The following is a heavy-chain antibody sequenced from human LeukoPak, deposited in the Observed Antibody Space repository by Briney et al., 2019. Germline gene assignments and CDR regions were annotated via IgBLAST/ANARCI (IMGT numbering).Heavy chain of an antibody. Sequence: PSETLSLTCSVSGGSISSDDYCWNWIRQHPGKGLEWIGYIYYSGSTYYNPSLKSRVALSVDTSKNQFSLKLSSLTAADTAVYYCAKSREEIRGLDAFDIWGQGTMVTISS. CDR2: IYYSGST. V-gene: IGHV4-31*03. CDR1: GGSISSDDYC. CDR3: AKSREEIRGLDAFDI. D-gene: IGHD5-24*01. J-gene: IGHJ3*02.